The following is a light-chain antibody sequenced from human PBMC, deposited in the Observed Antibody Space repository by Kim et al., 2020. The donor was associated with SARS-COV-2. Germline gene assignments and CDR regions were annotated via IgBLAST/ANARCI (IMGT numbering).Light chain of an antibody. CDR2: GAS. CDR3: QQYDSSPPT. V-gene: IGKV3-20*01. Sequence: EIVLTQSPGTLSLSPGERATLSCRASQSVSSTYLAWYQQKPGQAPRLLIYGASSRATGIPDRFSGSGSATDFTLTISRLEPEDFAVYYCQQYDSSPPTFGPGTKVDIK. J-gene: IGKJ3*01. CDR1: QSVSSTY.